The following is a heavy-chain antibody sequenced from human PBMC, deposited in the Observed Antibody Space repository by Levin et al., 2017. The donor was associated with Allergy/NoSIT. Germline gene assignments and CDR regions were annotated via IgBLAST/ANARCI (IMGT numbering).Heavy chain of an antibody. D-gene: IGHD3-22*01. CDR3: ARVGSGYPDWYFDL. V-gene: IGHV4-59*01. J-gene: IGHJ2*01. CDR1: GGSISSYY. CDR2: IYYSGST. Sequence: SQTLSLTCTVSGGSISSYYWSWIRQPPGKGLEWIGYIYYSGSTNYNPSLKSRVTISVDTSKNQFSLKLSSVTAADTAVYYCARVGSGYPDWYFDLWGRGTLVTVSS.